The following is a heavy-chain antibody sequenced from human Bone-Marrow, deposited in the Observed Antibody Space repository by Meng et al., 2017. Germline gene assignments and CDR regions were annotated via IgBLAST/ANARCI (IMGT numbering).Heavy chain of an antibody. J-gene: IGHJ6*02. Sequence: GGSLRLSCAASGFTFSSYAMHWVRQAPGKGLEWVAVISYDGSNKYYADSVKGRFTISRDNSKNTPYLQMNSLRAEDTAVYYCARDIVVVPAAIYYYYGMDVWGQGTTVTVSS. CDR2: ISYDGSNK. V-gene: IGHV3-30*04. CDR1: GFTFSSYA. CDR3: ARDIVVVPAAIYYYYGMDV. D-gene: IGHD2-2*01.